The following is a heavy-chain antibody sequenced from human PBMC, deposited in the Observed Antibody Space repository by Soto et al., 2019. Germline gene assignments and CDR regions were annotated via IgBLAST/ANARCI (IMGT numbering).Heavy chain of an antibody. CDR3: AKLGFVLMELYYFHQ. J-gene: IGHJ4*01. CDR2: ISGNSGKT. D-gene: IGHD2-8*01. V-gene: IGHV3-23*01. CDR1: GFTFSSYA. Sequence: GGSLILSCAASGFTFSSYAMSWVRQAPGKELEWVSTISGNSGKTNYAESVKGRFSISRDNSKNTVHLQLDSLGAEDTAVYFCAKLGFVLMELYYFHQWGHGTLVTVSS.